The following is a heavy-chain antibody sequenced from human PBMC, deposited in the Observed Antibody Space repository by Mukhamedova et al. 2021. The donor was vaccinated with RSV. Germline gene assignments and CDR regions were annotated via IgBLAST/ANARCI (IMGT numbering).Heavy chain of an antibody. CDR3: ARLPPTYCSGGSCFSGYIDY. V-gene: IGHV3-53*01. CDR2: SSGINA. D-gene: IGHD2-15*01. Sequence: SSGINAEYMGSVKGRFTISRDDSKNTLYLQMNSLRAEDTAVYYCARLPPTYCSGGSCFSGYIDYWGQGTLVTVSS. J-gene: IGHJ4*02.